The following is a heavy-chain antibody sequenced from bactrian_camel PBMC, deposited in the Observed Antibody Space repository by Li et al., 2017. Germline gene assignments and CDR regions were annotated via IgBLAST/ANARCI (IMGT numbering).Heavy chain of an antibody. CDR2: LDTYGTP. J-gene: IGHJ4*01. D-gene: IGHD7*01. V-gene: IGHV3S53*01. CDR3: AASAWWRCSGGFGADEYNY. CDR1: GYTSSTYA. Sequence: HVQLVESGGGSVQAGASLTLSCEASGYTSSTYAMGWWRQAPGKQREAVAALDTYGTPTYIDAVQGRFTISKDNAKNTLYLQMNSLKPEDTAMYYCAASAWWRCSGGFGADEYNYWGQGTQVTVS.